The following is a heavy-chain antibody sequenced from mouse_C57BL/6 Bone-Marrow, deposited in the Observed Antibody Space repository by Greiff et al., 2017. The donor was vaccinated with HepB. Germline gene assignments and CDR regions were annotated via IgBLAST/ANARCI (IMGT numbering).Heavy chain of an antibody. J-gene: IGHJ3*01. D-gene: IGHD1-1*01. CDR3: ASGVITTVAAY. V-gene: IGHV1-64*01. CDR2: IHPNSGST. CDR1: GYTFTSYW. Sequence: QVQLQQSGAELVKPGASVKLSCKASGYTFTSYWMHWVKQRPGQGLEWIGMIHPNSGSTNYNEKFKSKATLTVDKSSSTAYMQLSSLTSEDSAVYYCASGVITTVAAYWGQGTLVTVSA.